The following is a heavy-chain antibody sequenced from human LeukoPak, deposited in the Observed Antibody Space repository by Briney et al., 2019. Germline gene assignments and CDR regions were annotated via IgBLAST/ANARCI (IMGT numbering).Heavy chain of an antibody. V-gene: IGHV3-7*01. Sequence: GGSLRLPCVASGFTFSDYWMTWVRQAPGKGLEWVANIKQDGSDKKYVDSVKGRFTISRDNAKNSLYLQMDSLRDEDTAVYYCARGGGDYWGQGTLVTVTS. CDR1: GFTFSDYW. CDR2: IKQDGSDK. CDR3: ARGGGDY. J-gene: IGHJ4*02. D-gene: IGHD1-26*01.